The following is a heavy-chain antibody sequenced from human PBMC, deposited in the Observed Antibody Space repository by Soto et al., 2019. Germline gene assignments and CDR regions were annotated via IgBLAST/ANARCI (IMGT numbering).Heavy chain of an antibody. CDR1: GGSISSYY. CDR2: IYYSGST. Sequence: SETLSLTCTVSGGSISSYYWSWIRQPPGKGLEWIGYIYYSGSTNYNPSLKSRVTISVDTSKNQFSLKLSSVTAADTAVYHCARAGVGLDLLSPYYYYGMDVWGQGNPGHPLL. D-gene: IGHD3-3*01. CDR3: ARAGVGLDLLSPYYYYGMDV. J-gene: IGHJ6*02. V-gene: IGHV4-59*01.